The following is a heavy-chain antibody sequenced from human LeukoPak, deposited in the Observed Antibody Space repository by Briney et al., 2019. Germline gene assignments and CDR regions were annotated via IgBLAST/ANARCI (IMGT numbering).Heavy chain of an antibody. D-gene: IGHD3-22*01. CDR2: IYSGGST. Sequence: PGGSLRLSCAASDFTVSRNYMSWVRQAPGKGLEWVSVIYSGGSTYYADSVKGRFTISRDNSKNTLYLQMNSLRAEDTAVYYCAKSYYDSSGYPLFVVSQGSYYYYYMDVWGKGTTVTVSS. CDR1: DFTVSRNY. J-gene: IGHJ6*03. CDR3: AKSYYDSSGYPLFVVSQGSYYYYYMDV. V-gene: IGHV3-53*01.